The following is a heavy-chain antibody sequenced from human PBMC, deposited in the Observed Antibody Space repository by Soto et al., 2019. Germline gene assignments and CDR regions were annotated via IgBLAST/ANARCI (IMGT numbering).Heavy chain of an antibody. CDR3: AREDRDRETGLVPAAIDGMDV. V-gene: IGHV1-69*08. Sequence: QVQLVQSGAEVKKPGSSVKVSCKASGGTFSRYSITWVRQAPGHGLEWIGRIIPIFGIASYAQKFQGRVTITVDDSTSTAYMELSSLRSDDTAVYYCAREDRDRETGLVPAAIDGMDVWGQGTTVTVSS. CDR1: GGTFSRYS. CDR2: IIPIFGIA. J-gene: IGHJ6*02. D-gene: IGHD2-2*01.